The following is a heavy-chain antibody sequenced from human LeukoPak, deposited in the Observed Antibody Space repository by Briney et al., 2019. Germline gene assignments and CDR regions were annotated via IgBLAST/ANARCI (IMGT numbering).Heavy chain of an antibody. V-gene: IGHV3-48*04. J-gene: IGHJ6*03. CDR2: IKGIGPTT. D-gene: IGHD3-16*01. Sequence: GGSLRLSCAASRFTFSSYSMNWVRQAPGKGLEWVSTIKGIGPTTYYADSLKGRFTISRDNAKNSLFLQMSSLRADDTAIYYCARAGELRYMDVWGKGTAVTVSS. CDR1: RFTFSSYS. CDR3: ARAGELRYMDV.